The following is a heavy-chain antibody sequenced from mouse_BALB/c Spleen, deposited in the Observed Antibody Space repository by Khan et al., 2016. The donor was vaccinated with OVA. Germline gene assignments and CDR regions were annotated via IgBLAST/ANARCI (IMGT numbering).Heavy chain of an antibody. CDR1: GYSFTTYY. D-gene: IGHD1-1*02. CDR2: IDPFSGST. J-gene: IGHJ3*01. CDR3: TRHGVVAWFTD. Sequence: VQLQQSGPELMKPGASVKISCKASGYSFTTYYIHWVMQSHGTSLEWIGYIDPFSGSTTYNQKFKGKATLTVDKSSSTASLHLRNLTSEDAAVYYCTRHGVVAWFTDWGQGTLVTVSA. V-gene: IGHV1S135*01.